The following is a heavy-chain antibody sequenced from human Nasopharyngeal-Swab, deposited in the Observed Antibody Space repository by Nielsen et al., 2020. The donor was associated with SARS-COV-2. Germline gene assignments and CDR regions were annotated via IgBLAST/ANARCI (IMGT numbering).Heavy chain of an antibody. CDR3: ARDRIEITIFGVVYYGMDV. Sequence: SVKVSCKASGGTFSSYAISWVRQAPGRGLEWMGGIIPIFGTANYAQKFQGRVTITADKSTSTAYMELSSLRSEDTAVYCCARDRIEITIFGVVYYGMDVWGQGTTVTVSS. J-gene: IGHJ6*02. CDR2: IIPIFGTA. V-gene: IGHV1-69*06. CDR1: GGTFSSYA. D-gene: IGHD3-3*01.